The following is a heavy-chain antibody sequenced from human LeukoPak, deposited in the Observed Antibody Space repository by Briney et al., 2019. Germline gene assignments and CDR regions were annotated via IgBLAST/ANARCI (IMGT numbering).Heavy chain of an antibody. J-gene: IGHJ4*02. CDR1: GFTFSSYS. CDR2: ISGSGGST. Sequence: GGSLRLSCAASGFTFSSYSMNWVRQAPGRGLEWVSAISGSGGSTYYADSVKGRFTISRDNSKNTLYLQMNSLRAEDTAVYYCAKEVSSSWYPFDYWGQGTLVTVSS. CDR3: AKEVSSSWYPFDY. V-gene: IGHV3-23*01. D-gene: IGHD6-13*01.